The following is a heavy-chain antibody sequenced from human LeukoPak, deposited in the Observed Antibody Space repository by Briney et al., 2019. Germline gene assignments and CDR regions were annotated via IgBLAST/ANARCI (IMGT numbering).Heavy chain of an antibody. J-gene: IGHJ4*02. CDR1: GGSFSGYY. CDR3: ARGYQGAGKYYFDY. V-gene: IGHV4-34*01. CDR2: INHSGST. Sequence: PSETLSLTCAVYGGSFSGYYWSWIRQPPGKGLEWIGEINHSGSTNYNPSLTSRVTISVDTSKNQFSLKLSSVTAADTAVYYCARGYQGAGKYYFDYWGQGTLVTVSS.